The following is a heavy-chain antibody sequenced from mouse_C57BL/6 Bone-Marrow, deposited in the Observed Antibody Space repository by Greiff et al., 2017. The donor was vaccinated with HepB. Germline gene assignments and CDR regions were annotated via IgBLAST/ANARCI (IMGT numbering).Heavy chain of an antibody. CDR3: ARVDY. Sequence: DVKLVESGGGLVKPGGSLKLSCAASGFTFSSYAMSWVRQTPEKRLEWVATISDGGSYTYYPDNVKGRFTISRDNAKNNLYLQMSHLKSEDTAMYYCARVDYWGQGTTLTVSS. CDR1: GFTFSSYA. CDR2: ISDGGSYT. J-gene: IGHJ2*01. V-gene: IGHV5-4*03.